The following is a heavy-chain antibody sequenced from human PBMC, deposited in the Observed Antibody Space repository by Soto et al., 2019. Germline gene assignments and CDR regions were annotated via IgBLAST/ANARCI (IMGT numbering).Heavy chain of an antibody. CDR3: ARRPMVGPVAENAFDI. J-gene: IGHJ3*02. CDR1: GGSISSYY. V-gene: IGHV4-59*05. Sequence: SETLSLTCTVSGGSISSYYWSWIRQPPGKGLEWIGSVYYSGTTYYNPSLKRRVTISVDTYNQFSLKLSSVTAADTAYYFCARRPMVGPVAENAFDIWGQGTRVTVSS. CDR2: VYYSGTT. D-gene: IGHD6-19*01.